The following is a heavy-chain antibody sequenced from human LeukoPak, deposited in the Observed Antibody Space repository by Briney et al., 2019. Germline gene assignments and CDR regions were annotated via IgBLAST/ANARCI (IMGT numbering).Heavy chain of an antibody. Sequence: PSETLSLTCTVSGGSISSSSDYWGWIRQPPGKGLEWIGRIYDSGSTYYNPSLKSRFTIPIDTSKNQFSLKLSYVTAADTAVYYCARHPTAGTGGDYGHDWFDPWGQGTLVTVSS. D-gene: IGHD4-17*01. CDR2: IYDSGST. CDR1: GGSISSSSDY. V-gene: IGHV4-39*01. J-gene: IGHJ5*02. CDR3: ARHPTAGTGGDYGHDWFDP.